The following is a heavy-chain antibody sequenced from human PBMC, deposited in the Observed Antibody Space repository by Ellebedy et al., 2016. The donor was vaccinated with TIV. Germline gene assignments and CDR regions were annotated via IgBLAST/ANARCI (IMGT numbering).Heavy chain of an antibody. J-gene: IGHJ6*03. CDR1: GGTFSSYA. Sequence: SVKVSCXASGGTFSSYAISWVRQAPGQGLEWMGRIIPILGIANYAQKFQGRVTITADKSTSTAYMELSSLRSEDTAVYYCARENVVVPAASYYYYTDVWGKGTTVTVSS. V-gene: IGHV1-69*04. CDR3: ARENVVVPAASYYYYTDV. D-gene: IGHD2-2*01. CDR2: IIPILGIA.